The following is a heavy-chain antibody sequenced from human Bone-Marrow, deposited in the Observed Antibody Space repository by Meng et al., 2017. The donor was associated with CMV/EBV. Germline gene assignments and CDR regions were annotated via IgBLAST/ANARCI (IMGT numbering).Heavy chain of an antibody. CDR3: AKAPPQAGTGFFQH. Sequence: LSLTCAASGFTFSSYAMSWVRQAPGKGLEWVSAISGSGGSTYYADSVKGRFTISRDNSKNTLYLQMNSLRAEDTAVYYCAKAPPQAGTGFFQHWGQGTLVTVSS. CDR1: GFTFSSYA. V-gene: IGHV3-23*01. J-gene: IGHJ1*01. CDR2: ISGSGGST. D-gene: IGHD6-13*01.